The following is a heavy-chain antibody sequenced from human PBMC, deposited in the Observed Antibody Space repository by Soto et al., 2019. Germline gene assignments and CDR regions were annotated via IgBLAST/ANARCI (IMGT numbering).Heavy chain of an antibody. Sequence: QVQLVQTGAEVKKPGSSLKVSCKASGGTFSSYTISWVRQAPGQGLEWMGRIIPILGIANYAQKFQGRVKITADKSTSTANKELSSLRSEDTAVYYCAMEYCSSTSCYRDYWGQGTLVTVSS. D-gene: IGHD2-2*02. CDR1: GGTFSSYT. J-gene: IGHJ4*02. V-gene: IGHV1-69*02. CDR3: AMEYCSSTSCYRDY. CDR2: IIPILGIA.